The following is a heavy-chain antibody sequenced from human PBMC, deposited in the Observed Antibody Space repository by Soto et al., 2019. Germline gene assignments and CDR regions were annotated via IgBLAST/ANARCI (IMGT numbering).Heavy chain of an antibody. Sequence: PGGSLRLSCAAFGFTFHNYWMGWVRKTPDKGLEWVANIKPDGSDKYYVDSVKGRFTISRDNAKNSLYLEMNSLRAEDTAVYYCARENYFDYWGQGTLVTVSS. CDR3: ARENYFDY. V-gene: IGHV3-7*01. J-gene: IGHJ4*02. CDR2: IKPDGSDK. CDR1: GFTFHNYW.